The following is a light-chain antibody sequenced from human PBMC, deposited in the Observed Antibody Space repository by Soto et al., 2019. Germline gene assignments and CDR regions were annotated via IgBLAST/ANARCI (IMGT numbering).Light chain of an antibody. CDR1: QSVSSSY. CDR2: GAS. J-gene: IGKJ1*01. CDR3: QQYGSSHWA. Sequence: EIVLTQSPGTLSLSPGERATLSCRASQSVSSSYLAWYQQKPGQAPRLLIYGASSRDTDIPDRFSGSGSGTDFTLTISRLEPEDFAVYYCQQYGSSHWAFGQGTKVEIK. V-gene: IGKV3-20*01.